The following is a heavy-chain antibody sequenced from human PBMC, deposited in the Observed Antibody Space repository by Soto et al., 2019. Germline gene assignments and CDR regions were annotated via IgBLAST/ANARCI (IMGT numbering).Heavy chain of an antibody. D-gene: IGHD6-19*01. Sequence: SVDVTWKASGDTFNSCPMRWVHQYHGQRPEWMGWSSAGNGNTKYSQKFQGRVTIARDTSESTAYMDLSSLRSEDSAVYYCARAQGSDWYVDYRGQGTLVTVSA. CDR2: SSAGNGNT. V-gene: IGHV1-3*01. CDR3: ARAQGSDWYVDY. J-gene: IGHJ4*02. CDR1: GDTFNSCP.